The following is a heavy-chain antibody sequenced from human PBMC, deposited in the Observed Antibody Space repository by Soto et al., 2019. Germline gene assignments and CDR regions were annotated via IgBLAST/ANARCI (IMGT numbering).Heavy chain of an antibody. CDR1: GFTFTGHY. J-gene: IGHJ4*02. D-gene: IGHD1-26*01. Sequence: GASVKVSCKASGFTFTGHYIHWVRQAPGQGLEWMGWINPNSGGTSYAQKFQGRVTMTRDTSITTAYMELSRLSSDDTAVYYCAKSGSFSRPSLGYFDYWGQGTLVTVSS. CDR2: INPNSGGT. V-gene: IGHV1-2*02. CDR3: AKSGSFSRPSLGYFDY.